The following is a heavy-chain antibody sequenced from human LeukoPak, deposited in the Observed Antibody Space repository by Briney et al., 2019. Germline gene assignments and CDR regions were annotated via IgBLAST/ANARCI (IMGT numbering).Heavy chain of an antibody. CDR2: IYSGGST. Sequence: PGGSLRLYCAASGFTVSSNYMSWVRQASGNGLDSVSVIYSGGSTYYADSVKGRFTISRDNSKNTLYLQMNSLRAEDTAVYYCARDWQQLGYFDYWGQGTLVTVSS. V-gene: IGHV3-66*02. CDR3: ARDWQQLGYFDY. CDR1: GFTVSSNY. D-gene: IGHD6-13*01. J-gene: IGHJ4*02.